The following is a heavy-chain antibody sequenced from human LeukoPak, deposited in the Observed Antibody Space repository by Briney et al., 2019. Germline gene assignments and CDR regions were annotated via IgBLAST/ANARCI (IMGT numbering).Heavy chain of an antibody. D-gene: IGHD3-10*01. CDR3: ARKDYRSGLGY. CDR2: IGTTGGT. V-gene: IGHV3-13*04. Sequence: GGSLRLSCAASGFTTSSYDVHWVRQATGKGLEWVSAIGTTGGTHYPGSVKGRFTISRENAKNSLYLQMNSLRAGDTAVYYLARKDYRSGLGYWGQGTLVTVSS. J-gene: IGHJ4*02. CDR1: GFTTSSYD.